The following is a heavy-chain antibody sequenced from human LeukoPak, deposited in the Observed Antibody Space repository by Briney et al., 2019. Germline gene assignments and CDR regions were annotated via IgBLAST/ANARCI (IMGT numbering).Heavy chain of an antibody. V-gene: IGHV1-2*04. CDR3: RAVADTILTYYFDY. CDR2: INPNSGGT. D-gene: IGHD6-19*01. CDR1: GYTFTGYY. J-gene: IGHJ4*02. Sequence: ASVKVSCKASGYTFTGYYMHWVRQAPGQGLEWMGWINPNSGGTNYAQKFQGWVTMTRDTSISTAYMELSRLRSDDTAVYYCRAVADTILTYYFDYWGQGTLVTVSS.